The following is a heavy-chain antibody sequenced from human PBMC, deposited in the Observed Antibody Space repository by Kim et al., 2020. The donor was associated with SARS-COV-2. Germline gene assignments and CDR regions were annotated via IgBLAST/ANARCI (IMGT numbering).Heavy chain of an antibody. CDR1: GFTFSSYW. Sequence: GGSLRLSCAASGFTFSSYWMHWVRQAPGKGLVWVSRINSDGSSTSYADSVKGRFTISRDNAKNTLYLQMNSLRAEDTAVYYCARDEGRRGYSGYEQGLGMDVWGQGTTVTVSS. CDR2: INSDGSST. V-gene: IGHV3-74*01. J-gene: IGHJ6*02. D-gene: IGHD5-12*01. CDR3: ARDEGRRGYSGYEQGLGMDV.